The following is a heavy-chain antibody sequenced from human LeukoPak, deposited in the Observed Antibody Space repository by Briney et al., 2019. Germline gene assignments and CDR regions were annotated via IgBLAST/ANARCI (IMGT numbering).Heavy chain of an antibody. CDR2: ISGSGGST. D-gene: IGHD6-19*01. Sequence: GGSLRLSCAASGFTFSSYAMSWVRQAPGKGLEWVSAISGSGGSTYYADSVKGRFTISRDNSKNTLYLQMNSLRAEDTAVYYCAKRNRGRGSGWYELAFDIWGQGTMVTVSS. V-gene: IGHV3-23*01. CDR1: GFTFSSYA. CDR3: AKRNRGRGSGWYELAFDI. J-gene: IGHJ3*02.